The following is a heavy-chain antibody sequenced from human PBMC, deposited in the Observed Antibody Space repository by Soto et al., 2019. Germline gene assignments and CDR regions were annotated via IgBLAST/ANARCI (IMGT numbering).Heavy chain of an antibody. D-gene: IGHD1-1*01. V-gene: IGHV4-59*01. Sequence: SETLSLTCTVSGGFIWGWIRQSPDKGLEWIGYIYNSGRYNYNPSLESRLTISIDTSKNQFSLRLASVTAADTAVYYCARTLPNRQLFDSWSQGTSVTVS. CDR3: ARTLPNRQLFDS. J-gene: IGHJ4*02. CDR1: GGFI. CDR2: IYNSGRY.